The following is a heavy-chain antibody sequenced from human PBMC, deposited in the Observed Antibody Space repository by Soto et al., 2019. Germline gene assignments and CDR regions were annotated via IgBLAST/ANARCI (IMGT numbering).Heavy chain of an antibody. V-gene: IGHV4-30-4*01. J-gene: IGHJ4*02. CDR1: GGSISSGDYY. CDR2: IYYSGST. Sequence: SETLSLTCTVSGGSISSGDYYWSWIRQPPGKGLEWIGYIYYSGSTYYNPSLKSRVTISVDTSKNQFSLKLSSVTAADTAVYYCARGGRITMVRGVTNPTFDYWGQGTLVTVSS. CDR3: ARGGRITMVRGVTNPTFDY. D-gene: IGHD3-10*01.